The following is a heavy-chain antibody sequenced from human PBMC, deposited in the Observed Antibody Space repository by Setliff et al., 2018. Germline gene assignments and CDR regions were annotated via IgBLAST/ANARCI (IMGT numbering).Heavy chain of an antibody. V-gene: IGHV4-61*09. CDR3: AIGGGYCDFFGCFPCDN. Sequence: SETLSLTCTVSGGSIRSGAYYYNWIRQSAGEGLEWIGHAYSSLRTNYSPSLKSRATISADTWSNQVSLKLTSVTDADTAIYYCAIGGGYCDFFGCFPCDNWGKGFLVTVSS. CDR2: AYSSLRT. CDR1: GGSIRSGAYY. J-gene: IGHJ4*02. D-gene: IGHD3-16*01.